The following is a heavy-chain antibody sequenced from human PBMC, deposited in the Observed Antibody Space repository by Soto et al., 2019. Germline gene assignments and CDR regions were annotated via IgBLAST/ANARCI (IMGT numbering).Heavy chain of an antibody. CDR1: GYTFTTYG. Sequence: ASVKVSCKASGYTFTTYGISWVRQAPGQGLEWMGWISPYDGNTKYAQILQGRVSMTTNTSTKTAYMEVRSLRSDDTAVYYCARGGYYDSSGSRNYHYYGMNVWGQGTTVTVSS. V-gene: IGHV1-18*01. CDR3: ARGGYYDSSGSRNYHYYGMNV. CDR2: ISPYDGNT. J-gene: IGHJ6*02. D-gene: IGHD3-22*01.